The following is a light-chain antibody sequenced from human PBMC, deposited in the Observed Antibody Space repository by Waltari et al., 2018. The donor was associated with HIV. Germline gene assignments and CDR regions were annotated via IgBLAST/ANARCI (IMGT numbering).Light chain of an antibody. CDR2: EVS. CDR3: SSHVDFIEVM. CDR1: SSDVGSHNF. V-gene: IGLV2-23*02. Sequence: QSALTQPASVFGSPGQSITISCTGSSSDVGSHNFVSWYQQHPGKAPKSLIYEVSKRPSGVSNRCSGAKSGNTASLTISGLQAEDEADYYCSSHVDFIEVMFGGGTKLTVL. J-gene: IGLJ3*02.